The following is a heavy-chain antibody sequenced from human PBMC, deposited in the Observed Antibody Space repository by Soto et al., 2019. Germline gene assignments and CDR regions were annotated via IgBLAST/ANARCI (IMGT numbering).Heavy chain of an antibody. CDR1: GYTFTGYY. CDR3: ARSPTVTPPHYWYYGMDV. Sequence: QVQLVQSGAEVKKPGASVKVSCKASGYTFTGYYMHWVRQAPGQGLEWMGWINPNSGGTNYAQKFKGRVTMTRDTSISTAYMELSRLRSDDTAVYYCARSPTVTPPHYWYYGMDVWGQGTTVTVSS. J-gene: IGHJ6*02. CDR2: INPNSGGT. D-gene: IGHD4-4*01. V-gene: IGHV1-2*02.